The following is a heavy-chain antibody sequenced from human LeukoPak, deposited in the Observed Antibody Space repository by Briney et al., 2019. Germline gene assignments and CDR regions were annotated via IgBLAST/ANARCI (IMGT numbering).Heavy chain of an antibody. V-gene: IGHV3-30*18. Sequence: GRSLRLSCAASGFTFSSYGIHWVRQAPGKGLEWVAIISYDGSNKYYADSVKGRFTISRDNSKNTLYLQMNSLRAEDTAVYYCAKDLSSSWSIDHWGQGTLVTVSS. CDR3: AKDLSSSWSIDH. CDR2: ISYDGSNK. D-gene: IGHD6-13*01. J-gene: IGHJ4*02. CDR1: GFTFSSYG.